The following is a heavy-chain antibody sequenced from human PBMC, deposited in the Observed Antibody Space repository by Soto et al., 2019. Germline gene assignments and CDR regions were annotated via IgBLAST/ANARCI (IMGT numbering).Heavy chain of an antibody. J-gene: IGHJ4*02. CDR3: ARHQQLVFSDNHFDY. D-gene: IGHD6-6*01. V-gene: IGHV4-39*01. Sequence: SETLSLTCTVSGGSISSSSYYWGWIRQPPGKGLEWIGSIYYSGSTYYNPSLKSRVTISVDTSKNQFSLKLSSVTAADTAVYYCARHQQLVFSDNHFDYWGQGTLVTVSS. CDR1: GGSISSSSYY. CDR2: IYYSGST.